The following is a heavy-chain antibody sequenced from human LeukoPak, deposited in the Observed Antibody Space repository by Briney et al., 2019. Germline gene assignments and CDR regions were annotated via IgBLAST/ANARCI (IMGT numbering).Heavy chain of an antibody. CDR3: ARGGRERYSSGWTDAFDI. J-gene: IGHJ3*02. V-gene: IGHV1-2*02. D-gene: IGHD6-19*01. CDR1: GYTFTGYY. CDR2: INPNSGGT. Sequence: ASVKVSCKASGYTFTGYYMHWVRQAPGQGLEWMGWINPNSGGTNYAQSFRGRVTLTRDTSTSTVYMELSSLSSEDTAVYYCARGGRERYSSGWTDAFDIWGQGTMVTVSS.